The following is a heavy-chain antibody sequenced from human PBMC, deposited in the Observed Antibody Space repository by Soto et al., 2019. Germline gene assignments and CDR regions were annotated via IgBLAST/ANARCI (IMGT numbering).Heavy chain of an antibody. Sequence: QLQLQESGSGLVKPSQTLSLTCAVSGGSISSGGYSCSWIRQPPGKGLQWIGYIYHSGGTYYNPSLKSRLTISVDRSNNQFSLKLSSVTAADTAVYYCARTESGTFDPWGQGTLVTVSS. D-gene: IGHD1-7*01. CDR1: GGSISSGGYS. CDR3: ARTESGTFDP. J-gene: IGHJ5*02. V-gene: IGHV4-30-2*01. CDR2: IYHSGGT.